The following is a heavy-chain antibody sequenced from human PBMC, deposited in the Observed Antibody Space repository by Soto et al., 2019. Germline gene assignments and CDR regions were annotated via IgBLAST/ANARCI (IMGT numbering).Heavy chain of an antibody. CDR3: ARGGSAVAGTRYYYYYDMDV. D-gene: IGHD6-19*01. Sequence: SETLSLTCAVYGGSFSGYYWSWIRQPPGKGLEWIGEINHSGSTNYNPSLKSRVTISVDTSKNQSSLKLSSVTAADTAVYYCARGGSAVAGTRYYYYYDMDVWGQGTTVTVSS. CDR2: INHSGST. V-gene: IGHV4-34*01. CDR1: GGSFSGYY. J-gene: IGHJ6*02.